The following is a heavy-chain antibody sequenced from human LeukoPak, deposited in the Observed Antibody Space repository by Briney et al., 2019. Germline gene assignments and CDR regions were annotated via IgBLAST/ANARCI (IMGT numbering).Heavy chain of an antibody. J-gene: IGHJ3*02. Sequence: SETLSLTCTVSGGSISSGGYYWSWIRQHPGKGLEWIGYIYYSGSTYYNPSLKSRVTISVDTSKNQFSLKLSSVTAADTAVYYCARPTEGAFDIWGQGTMVTVSS. D-gene: IGHD1-14*01. V-gene: IGHV4-30-4*08. CDR2: IYYSGST. CDR3: ARPTEGAFDI. CDR1: GGSISSGGYY.